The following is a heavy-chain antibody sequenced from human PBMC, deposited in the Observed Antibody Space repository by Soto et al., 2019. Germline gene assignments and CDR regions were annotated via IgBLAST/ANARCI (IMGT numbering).Heavy chain of an antibody. V-gene: IGHV4-30-4*01. CDR3: ARGPTGDKADS. J-gene: IGHJ4*02. Sequence: QVQLQESGPGLVKPSQILSLTCTVSAGSISTVDYWWSWIRQSPDMGLEWIGHIYDGGRTYNNPSLESRVTMSVDTSKSQHSLTLSSVSAADTAVYYCARGPTGDKADSWGQGTLVTVSS. CDR2: IYDGGRT. D-gene: IGHD7-27*01. CDR1: AGSISTVDYW.